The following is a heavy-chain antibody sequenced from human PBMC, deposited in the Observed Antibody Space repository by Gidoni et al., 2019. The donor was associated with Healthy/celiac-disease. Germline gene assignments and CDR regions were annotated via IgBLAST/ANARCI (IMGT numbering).Heavy chain of an antibody. V-gene: IGHV3-23*01. CDR3: AKVSLAIVVVPAAYVDY. J-gene: IGHJ4*02. D-gene: IGHD2-2*01. CDR2: ISGSGGST. Sequence: EVQLLESGGGLVQPGGSLRLSCAASGFTFSSYAMSWVRQAPGKGLEWVSAISGSGGSTYYADSVKGRFTISRDNSKNTLYLQMNSLRAEDTAVYYCAKVSLAIVVVPAAYVDYWGQGTLVTVSS. CDR1: GFTFSSYA.